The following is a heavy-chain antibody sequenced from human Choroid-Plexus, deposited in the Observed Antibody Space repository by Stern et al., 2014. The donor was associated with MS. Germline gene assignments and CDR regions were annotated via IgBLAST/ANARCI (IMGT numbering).Heavy chain of an antibody. D-gene: IGHD2/OR15-2a*01. CDR3: AKDRQYLTYFFDH. J-gene: IGHJ5*02. V-gene: IGHV3-30*18. CDR2: VSYDGSNK. CDR1: GFTFGSCA. Sequence: QVQLVQSGGGVVQPGRPLRLSCVASGFTFGSCAMHWVRQAPGKGLEWVAGVSYDGSNKYYADSVKGRFTISRDNSQNTFYMQMSSLRPEDTAVYYCAKDRQYLTYFFDHWGQGSLVTVSS.